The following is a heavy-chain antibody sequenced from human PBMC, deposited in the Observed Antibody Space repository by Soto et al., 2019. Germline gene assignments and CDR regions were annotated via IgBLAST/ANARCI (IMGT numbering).Heavy chain of an antibody. V-gene: IGHV4-34*01. CDR1: GGSFSGYY. CDR3: ARTLLGGSYYFDY. CDR2: INHSGST. D-gene: IGHD1-26*01. J-gene: IGHJ4*02. Sequence: SETLSLTCAVYGGSFSGYYWSWIRQPPGKGLEWIGEINHSGSTNYNPSHKSRVTISVDTSKNQFSLKLSSVTAADTAVYYCARTLLGGSYYFDYWGQGTLVTVSS.